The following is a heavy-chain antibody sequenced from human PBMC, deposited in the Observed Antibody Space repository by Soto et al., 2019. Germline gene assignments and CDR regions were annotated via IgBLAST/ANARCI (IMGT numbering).Heavy chain of an antibody. CDR1: GFTFSRYY. CDR2: IKEDGSEE. CDR3: VRYSMSVMSHNYMDV. J-gene: IGHJ6*03. V-gene: IGHV3-7*01. D-gene: IGHD3-10*02. Sequence: GGSLRLSCVASGFTFSRYYMNWVRQAPGKGLEWVANIKEDGSEEDYVDSVKGRFTISRDNAKNSLYLQMSSLRAEDTAVYYCVRYSMSVMSHNYMDVWGKGTTGTGSS.